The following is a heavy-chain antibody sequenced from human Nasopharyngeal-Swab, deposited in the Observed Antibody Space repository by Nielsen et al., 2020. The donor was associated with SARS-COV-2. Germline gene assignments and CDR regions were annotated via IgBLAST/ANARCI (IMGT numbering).Heavy chain of an antibody. J-gene: IGHJ4*02. Sequence: GESLKISCAASGFTFSSYGMSWVRQAPGKGLEWASAISGSGDNTYYADSVKGRFTISRDNSKNTLYLQMNSLRVEDTAVYYCATNSSSWGGFDYWGQGTLVTVSS. CDR3: ATNSSSWGGFDY. CDR1: GFTFSSYG. D-gene: IGHD6-13*01. V-gene: IGHV3-23*01. CDR2: ISGSGDNT.